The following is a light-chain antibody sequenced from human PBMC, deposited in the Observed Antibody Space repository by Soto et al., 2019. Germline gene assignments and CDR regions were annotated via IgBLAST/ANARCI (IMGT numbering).Light chain of an antibody. CDR2: GAS. CDR3: QQRSNWPIT. Sequence: IVMTQSPATLSLSPGERATISCRASQSINSNLAWYQQKPGQAPRRLMYGASTRATGIPDRFSGSGSETDFTLTISSLQPEDFAVYYCQQRSNWPITFGQGTRLEIK. CDR1: QSINSN. J-gene: IGKJ5*01. V-gene: IGKV3D-15*01.